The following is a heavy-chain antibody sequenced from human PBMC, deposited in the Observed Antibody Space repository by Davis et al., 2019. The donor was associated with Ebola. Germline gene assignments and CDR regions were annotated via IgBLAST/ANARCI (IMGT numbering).Heavy chain of an antibody. Sequence: GESLKISCAASGFTFSSFWMSWVRQAPGKGLEWVANMREDGSEKNYVDSVKGRFTISKDNAKNSLYLQMNSLRAEDTAVYYCAKELLSEGGMVVAGPGYWGQGTLVTVSS. CDR3: AKELLSEGGMVVAGPGY. D-gene: IGHD6-19*01. J-gene: IGHJ4*02. CDR1: GFTFSSFW. CDR2: MREDGSEK. V-gene: IGHV3-7*03.